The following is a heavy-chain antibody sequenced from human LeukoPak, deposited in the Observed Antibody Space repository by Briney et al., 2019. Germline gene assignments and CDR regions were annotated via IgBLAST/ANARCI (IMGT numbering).Heavy chain of an antibody. D-gene: IGHD5-24*01. Sequence: GGTLRLSCAASGFTFSSYSMNWVRQAPGKGLEWVSCISSTSSYRYYAGSVKGRFTISRDNAKNSLYLQMNSLRAEDTAVYYCASSTDGYNLGTGGVDHWGQGTLVTVSS. CDR1: GFTFSSYS. J-gene: IGHJ4*02. CDR3: ASSTDGYNLGTGGVDH. CDR2: ISSTSSYR. V-gene: IGHV3-21*01.